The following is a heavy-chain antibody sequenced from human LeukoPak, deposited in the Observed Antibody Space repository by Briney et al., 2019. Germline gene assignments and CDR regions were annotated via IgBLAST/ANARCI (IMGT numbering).Heavy chain of an antibody. V-gene: IGHV3-73*01. J-gene: IGHJ6*02. CDR1: GFTFSASP. D-gene: IGHD5/OR15-5a*01. CDR2: IRSKAYSYAT. CDR3: TRRVGDSYFYGMDV. Sequence: GGSLRLSRAASGFTFSASPIHWVRQAPEKGLEWVCRIRSKAYSYATAYAESVKGRFTISRDDSENTAYLQMNSLKTEDTAVYYCTRRVGDSYFYGMDVWGQGTPVTVSS.